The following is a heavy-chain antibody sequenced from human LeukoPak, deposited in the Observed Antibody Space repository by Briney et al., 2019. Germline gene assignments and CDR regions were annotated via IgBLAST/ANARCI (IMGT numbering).Heavy chain of an antibody. CDR2: IYTSGST. J-gene: IGHJ5*02. CDR1: GGSISSGSYY. CDR3: ARDRGITIFGVVQNWFDP. Sequence: SETLSLTCTVSGGSISSGSYYWSWIRQPAGKGLEWIGRIYTSGSTNYNPSLKSRVTISVDTSKNQFSLKLSSVTAADTAVYYCARDRGITIFGVVQNWFDPWGQGTLVTVSS. V-gene: IGHV4-61*02. D-gene: IGHD3-3*01.